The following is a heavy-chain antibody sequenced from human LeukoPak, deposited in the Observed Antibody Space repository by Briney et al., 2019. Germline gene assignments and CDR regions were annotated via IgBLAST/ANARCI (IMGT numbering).Heavy chain of an antibody. J-gene: IGHJ4*02. CDR3: ARWSGDYPSYYLDY. D-gene: IGHD4-17*01. CDR1: GFTFSSYD. Sequence: GGSLRLSCAASGFTFSSYDLHWVRQAPGKGLEWVALIRSDGSSKNYADSVKGRFTISRDASKNTVYLQMNSLRAEDTAVYSCARWSGDYPSYYLDYWGQGTLVTVSS. V-gene: IGHV3-30*02. CDR2: IRSDGSSK.